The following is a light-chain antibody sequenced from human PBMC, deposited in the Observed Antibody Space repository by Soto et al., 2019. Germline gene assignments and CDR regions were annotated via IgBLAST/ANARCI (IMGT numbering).Light chain of an antibody. CDR3: QQGYSTPWT. V-gene: IGKV1-39*01. CDR2: AAS. J-gene: IGKJ1*01. Sequence: DIQMTQSPSSLSASVGDRVTITCRASQSIGTYLHWYQQKPGKAPKLLIYAASNLQSGVPSRFRGSGSGTDFTLTMNSLQPEDFATYYCQQGYSTPWTFGQGTKVDIK. CDR1: QSIGTY.